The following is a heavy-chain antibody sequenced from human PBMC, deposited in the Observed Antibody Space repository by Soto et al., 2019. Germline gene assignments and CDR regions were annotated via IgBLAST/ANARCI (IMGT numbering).Heavy chain of an antibody. J-gene: IGHJ4*02. CDR3: AILHYYDSSGYLFDY. CDR2: ISSSGSTI. CDR1: GFTFSSYE. D-gene: IGHD3-22*01. Sequence: GGSLRLSCAASGFTFSSYEMNWVRQAPGKGLEWVSYISSSGSTIYYADSVKGRFTISRDNAKNSLYLQMNSVRAEDTAVYYCAILHYYDSSGYLFDYWGQGTLVTVSS. V-gene: IGHV3-48*03.